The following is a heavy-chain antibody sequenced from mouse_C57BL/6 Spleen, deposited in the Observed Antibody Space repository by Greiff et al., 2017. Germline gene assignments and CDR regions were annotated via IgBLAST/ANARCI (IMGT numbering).Heavy chain of an antibody. CDR1: GYTFTSYW. CDR2: IYPGSGST. J-gene: IGHJ4*01. D-gene: IGHD2-2*01. Sequence: QVQLQQPGAELVKPGASVKMSCKASGYTFTSYWITWVKQRPGQGLEWIGDIYPGSGSTNYNEKFKSKATLTVDTSSSTAYMQLSSLTSEDSAVYYGAKRGGYDGDYYAMDYWGQGTSVTVSS. V-gene: IGHV1-55*01. CDR3: AKRGGYDGDYYAMDY.